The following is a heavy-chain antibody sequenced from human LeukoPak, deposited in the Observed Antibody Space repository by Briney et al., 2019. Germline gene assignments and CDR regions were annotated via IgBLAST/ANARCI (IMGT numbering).Heavy chain of an antibody. V-gene: IGHV3-20*04. CDR2: INWNGGST. J-gene: IGHJ4*02. CDR3: ARGGWFGELLFDY. CDR1: GFTFDDYG. D-gene: IGHD3-10*01. Sequence: GGSLRLSCAASGFTFDDYGMSWVRQAPGKGLEWVSGINWNGGSTGYVDSVKGRFTISRDNAKNSLYPQMNSLRAEDTALYYCARGGWFGELLFDYWGQGTLVTVSS.